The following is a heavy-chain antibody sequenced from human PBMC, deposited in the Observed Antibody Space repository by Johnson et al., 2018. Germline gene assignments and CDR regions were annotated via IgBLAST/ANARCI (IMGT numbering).Heavy chain of an antibody. D-gene: IGHD5-24*01. CDR2: ISYDGSNK. J-gene: IGHJ4*02. CDR1: GFTFSSYA. Sequence: VQLVESGGGVVQPGRSLRLSCAASGFTFSSYAMHWVRQAPGKGLEWVAVISYDGSNKYYADSVKGRFTISRDNSKNSLYLQMNSLRAEDTALYYCAKDRQPKNRDGYNFYFDYWGQGTLVTVSS. CDR3: AKDRQPKNRDGYNFYFDY. V-gene: IGHV3-30*04.